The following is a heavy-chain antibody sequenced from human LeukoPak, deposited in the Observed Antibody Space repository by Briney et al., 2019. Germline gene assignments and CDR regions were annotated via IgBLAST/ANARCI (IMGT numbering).Heavy chain of an antibody. D-gene: IGHD3-3*01. Sequence: GGSLRLSCAASGFTFSSYWMHRVRQAPGKGLVWVSRINSDGSSTSYADSVKGRFTISRDNAKNTLYLQMNSLRAEDTAVYYCARDLGLWNYYYYGMDVWGQGTTVTVSS. V-gene: IGHV3-74*01. CDR2: INSDGSST. CDR1: GFTFSSYW. CDR3: ARDLGLWNYYYYGMDV. J-gene: IGHJ6*02.